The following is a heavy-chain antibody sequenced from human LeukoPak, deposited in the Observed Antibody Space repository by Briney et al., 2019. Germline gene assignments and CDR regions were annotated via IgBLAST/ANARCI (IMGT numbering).Heavy chain of an antibody. CDR2: IYSGGST. J-gene: IGHJ6*02. Sequence: GGSLRLCCAASGFTVSSNYMSWVRQAPGKGLEWVSVIYSGGSTYYADSVKGRFTISRDNSKNTLYLQMNSLRAEDTAVYYCAREYYYGSGSYGMDVWGQGTTVTVSS. CDR1: GFTVSSNY. CDR3: AREYYYGSGSYGMDV. D-gene: IGHD3-10*01. V-gene: IGHV3-66*01.